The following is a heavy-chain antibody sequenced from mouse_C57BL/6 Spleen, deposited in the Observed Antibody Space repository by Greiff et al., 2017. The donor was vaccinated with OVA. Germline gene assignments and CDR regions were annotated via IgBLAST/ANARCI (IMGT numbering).Heavy chain of an antibody. CDR1: GFSLTSYG. CDR3: ARVYGSSYGYFDV. Sequence: VQVVESGPGLVQPSQSLSITCTVSGFSLTSYGVHWVRQSPGKGLEWLGVIWSGGSTDYNAAFISRLSISKDNSKSQVFFKMNSLQADDTAIYYCARVYGSSYGYFDVWGTGTTVTVSS. V-gene: IGHV2-2*01. CDR2: IWSGGST. D-gene: IGHD1-1*01. J-gene: IGHJ1*03.